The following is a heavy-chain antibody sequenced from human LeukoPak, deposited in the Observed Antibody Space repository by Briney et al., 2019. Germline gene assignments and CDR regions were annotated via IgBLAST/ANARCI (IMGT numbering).Heavy chain of an antibody. CDR1: RASPCGYS. CDR3: ARVWGKQYA. J-gene: IGHJ5*02. V-gene: IGHV4-34*01. CDR2: LSHTGSP. D-gene: IGHD6-19*01. Sequence: ETLSLTCAISRASPCGYSWTCICPPPGKGLEWIGELSHTGSPIYNPSIKRRVNISIDTSKNQFSLRLTSVTAADTAVYYCARVWGKQYAWGQGTLVTVSS.